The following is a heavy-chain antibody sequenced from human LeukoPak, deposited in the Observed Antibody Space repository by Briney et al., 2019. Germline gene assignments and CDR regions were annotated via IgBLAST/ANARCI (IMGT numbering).Heavy chain of an antibody. CDR1: GYSFSHYG. J-gene: IGHJ4*02. CDR2: ISAFNYII. CDR3: TRGSSISAQGDT. Sequence: ASVKVSCKTSGYSFSHYGISWWRQAPGQGLEWVGWISAFNYIIEYAQKFQGRVTMTQDTATSTAYMELRSLTSDDTAVFYCTRGSSISAQGDTWGQGTLVSVSS. D-gene: IGHD3-16*01. V-gene: IGHV1-18*01.